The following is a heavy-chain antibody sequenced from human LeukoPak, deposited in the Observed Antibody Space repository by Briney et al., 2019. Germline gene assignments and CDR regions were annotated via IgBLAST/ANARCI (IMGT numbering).Heavy chain of an antibody. CDR3: ARGYGGNSLTFDY. CDR1: GFTFSSYG. V-gene: IGHV3-33*08. J-gene: IGHJ4*02. CDR2: IWYDGSNK. Sequence: PGRSLRLSCAASGFTFSSYGMHWVRQAPGKGLEWVAVIWYDGSNKYYADSVKGRFTISRDNSKNTLYLQMNSLRAEDTAVYYCARGYGGNSLTFDYWGQGTLVTVSS. D-gene: IGHD4-23*01.